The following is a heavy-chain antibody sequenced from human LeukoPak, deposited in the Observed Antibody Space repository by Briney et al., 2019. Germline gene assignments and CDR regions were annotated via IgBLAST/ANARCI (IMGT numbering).Heavy chain of an antibody. V-gene: IGHV1-18*01. CDR1: GYTLTSYG. CDR3: ARPVATSDTLDY. CDR2: SSAYNGNT. Sequence: GASGKVSCKASGYTLTSYGISWVRQAPGQGLEWMGWSSAYNGNTNYAQKLQGRVTMTTDTSTSTAYMELRSLRSDDTAVYYCARPVATSDTLDYWGQGTLVTVSS. J-gene: IGHJ4*02. D-gene: IGHD5-12*01.